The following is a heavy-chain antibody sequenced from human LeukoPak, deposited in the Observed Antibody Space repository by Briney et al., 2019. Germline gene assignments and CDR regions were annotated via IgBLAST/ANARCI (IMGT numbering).Heavy chain of an antibody. J-gene: IGHJ4*02. D-gene: IGHD5-18*01. CDR1: GGSVSSSIYY. Sequence: SETLSLTCTVSGGSVSSSIYYWSWIRQPPGKGQEWIGYIYYSGNINYNPSLTSRVTISLDTSKNQFSLKLSSVTAADTAVYYCARDYSRSQNYFDFWGQGTLVTVSS. V-gene: IGHV4-61*01. CDR3: ARDYSRSQNYFDF. CDR2: IYYSGNI.